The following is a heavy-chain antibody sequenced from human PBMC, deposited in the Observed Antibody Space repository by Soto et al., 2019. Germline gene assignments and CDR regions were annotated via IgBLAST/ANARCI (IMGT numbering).Heavy chain of an antibody. J-gene: IGHJ4*02. CDR2: IIPIFGTA. CDR1: GGTFSSYA. Sequence: SVKVSCKASGGTFSSYAISWVRQAPGQGLEWMGGIIPIFGTANYAQKFQGRVTITADESTSTAYMEPSSLRSEDTALYYCARRNYDSSGYYYWVYWGQGTLVTVSS. D-gene: IGHD3-22*01. V-gene: IGHV1-69*13. CDR3: ARRNYDSSGYYYWVY.